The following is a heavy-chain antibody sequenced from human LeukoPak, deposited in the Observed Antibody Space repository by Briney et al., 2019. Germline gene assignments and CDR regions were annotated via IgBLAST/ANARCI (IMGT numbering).Heavy chain of an antibody. CDR3: ARGSSSWYYHY. CDR2: IYYSGST. D-gene: IGHD6-13*01. V-gene: IGHV4-59*01. CDR1: GGSISSYY. J-gene: IGHJ4*02. Sequence: SETLSLTCTVSGGSISSYYWSWIRQPPGKGLEWIGYIYYSGSTNYNPSLKSRVTISVDTSKNQFSLKLSSVTAADTAVYYCARGSSSWYYHYWGQGTLVTVSS.